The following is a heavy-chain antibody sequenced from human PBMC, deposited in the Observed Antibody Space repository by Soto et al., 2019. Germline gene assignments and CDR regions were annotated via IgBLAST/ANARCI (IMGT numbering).Heavy chain of an antibody. V-gene: IGHV4-34*01. Sequence: SETLSLTCAVYGGSFSGYYSSWIRQPPGKGLEWIGEINHSGSTNYNPSLKSRVTISVDTSKNQFPLKLSSVTAADTAVYYCARGRVSYCSSTSCYVPWFDPWGQGTLVTVSS. CDR2: INHSGST. CDR3: ARGRVSYCSSTSCYVPWFDP. CDR1: GGSFSGYY. J-gene: IGHJ5*02. D-gene: IGHD2-2*01.